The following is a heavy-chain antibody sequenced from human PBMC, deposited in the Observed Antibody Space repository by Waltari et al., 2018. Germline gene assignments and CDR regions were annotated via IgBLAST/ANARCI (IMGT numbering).Heavy chain of an antibody. D-gene: IGHD3-3*01. CDR1: GGSISSYY. CDR2: IYYSGST. CDR3: ARSGNVLRFLEWYENPQYYYYGMDV. Sequence: QVQLQESGPGLVKPSETLSLTCTVSGGSISSYYWSWIRQPPGKGLEWIGYIYYSGSTNYNPSLKSRVTISVDTSKNQFSLKLSSVTAADTAVYYCARSGNVLRFLEWYENPQYYYYGMDVWGQGTTVTVSS. V-gene: IGHV4-59*01. J-gene: IGHJ6*02.